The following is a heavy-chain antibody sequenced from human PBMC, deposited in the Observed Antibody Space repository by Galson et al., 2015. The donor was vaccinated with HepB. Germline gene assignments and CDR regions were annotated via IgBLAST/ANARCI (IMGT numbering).Heavy chain of an antibody. CDR1: GFTFSDYN. D-gene: IGHD3-3*01. CDR2: ISSSANTI. J-gene: IGHJ6*02. Sequence: SLRLSCAASGFTFSDYNMSWFRQAPGKGLEWISYISSSANTIYYADSVKGRFTISRDNAKNSLYLQMNGLSADDTAVYYCARERVVIPPTGMDVWGQGTTVTVSS. CDR3: ARERVVIPPTGMDV. V-gene: IGHV3-11*01.